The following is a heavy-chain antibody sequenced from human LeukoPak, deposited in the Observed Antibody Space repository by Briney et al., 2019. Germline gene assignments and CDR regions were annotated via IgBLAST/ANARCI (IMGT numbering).Heavy chain of an antibody. CDR1: GFTFSSYS. Sequence: GGSLRLSCAASGFTFSSYSMNWVRQAPGKGLEWVSSISSSSSYRYYADSVKGRFTISRDNAKNSLYLPMNRLRADDTAVYYCAREDNWTSGGALLSYWGPGTLVTVSS. D-gene: IGHD1-20*01. CDR2: ISSSSSYR. V-gene: IGHV3-21*01. J-gene: IGHJ4*02. CDR3: AREDNWTSGGALLSY.